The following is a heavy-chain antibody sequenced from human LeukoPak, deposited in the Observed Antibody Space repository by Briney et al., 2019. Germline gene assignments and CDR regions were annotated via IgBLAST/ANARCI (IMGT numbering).Heavy chain of an antibody. Sequence: VASVKVSCKASGGTFSSYAISWVRQAPGQGLEWMGGIIPIFGTANYAQKFQGRVTITTDESTSTAYMELSSLRSEDTAVYYCAYCSHYYDSSGPPGLYLYMDVWGKGTTVTVSS. V-gene: IGHV1-69*05. D-gene: IGHD3-22*01. CDR1: GGTFSSYA. CDR2: IIPIFGTA. CDR3: AYCSHYYDSSGPPGLYLYMDV. J-gene: IGHJ6*03.